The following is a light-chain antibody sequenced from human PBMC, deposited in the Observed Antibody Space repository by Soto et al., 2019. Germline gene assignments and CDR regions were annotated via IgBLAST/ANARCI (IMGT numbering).Light chain of an antibody. CDR3: SSYTRSSTYV. V-gene: IGLV2-14*01. CDR1: SSDVGAYDY. CDR2: EVT. Sequence: QSVLTQPASVSASPGQSIAISCSGTSSDVGAYDYVSWYQHHPGKAPKLIIYEVTYRPSGVSNRFSASKSGNTASLTISGLQAEDEADYYCSSYTRSSTYVFGTGTKLT. J-gene: IGLJ1*01.